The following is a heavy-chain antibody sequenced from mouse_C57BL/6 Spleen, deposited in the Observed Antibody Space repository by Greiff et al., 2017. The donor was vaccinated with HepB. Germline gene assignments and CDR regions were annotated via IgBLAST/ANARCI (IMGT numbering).Heavy chain of an antibody. CDR1: GFTFSDYG. J-gene: IGHJ3*01. CDR2: ISSGSSTI. CDR3: AAGAY. V-gene: IGHV5-17*01. Sequence: EVKLQESGGGLVKPGGSLKLSCAASGFTFSDYGMHWVRQAPEKGLEWVAYISSGSSTIYYADTVKGRFTISRDNAKNTLFLQMTSLRSEDTAMYYCAAGAYWGQGTLVTVSA. D-gene: IGHD4-1*01.